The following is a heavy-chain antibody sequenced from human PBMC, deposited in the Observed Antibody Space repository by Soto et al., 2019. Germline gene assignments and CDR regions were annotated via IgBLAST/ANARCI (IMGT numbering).Heavy chain of an antibody. CDR3: ARDGFAWLHADYYGSGSSYGMDV. CDR1: GGSFSGYY. CDR2: INHSGST. V-gene: IGHV4-34*01. J-gene: IGHJ6*02. Sequence: SETLSLTCAVYGGSFSGYYWSWIRQPPGKGLEWIGEINHSGSTNYNPSLKSLVTISVDTSKNQFSLKLSSVTAADTVVYYCARDGFAWLHADYYGSGSSYGMDVWGQGTTVTVSS. D-gene: IGHD3-10*01.